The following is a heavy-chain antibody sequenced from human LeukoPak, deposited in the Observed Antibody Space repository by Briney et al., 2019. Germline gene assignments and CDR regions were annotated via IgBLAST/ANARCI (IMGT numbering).Heavy chain of an antibody. D-gene: IGHD5-12*01. Sequence: WASVKVSCTASGYTFTGYYMHWVRQAPGQGLEWMGWINPNSGGTNYAQKFQGRVTMTRDTSISTAYMELSRLRSDDTAVYYCARLRGYSGYVPFDYWGQGTLVTVSS. CDR3: ARLRGYSGYVPFDY. CDR2: INPNSGGT. V-gene: IGHV1-2*02. J-gene: IGHJ4*02. CDR1: GYTFTGYY.